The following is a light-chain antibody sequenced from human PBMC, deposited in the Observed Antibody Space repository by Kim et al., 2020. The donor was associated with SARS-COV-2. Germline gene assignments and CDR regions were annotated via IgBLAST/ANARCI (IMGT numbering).Light chain of an antibody. Sequence: QSVLTQPPSASVTPGQRVTISCSGSSSNIGSNYVYWYQQLPGTAPKLLIYSNNQRPSGVPDRFSGSKSGTSVSLAISGLRSEDEADYYCAAWDDSLSGLYVFGTGTKVTVL. V-gene: IGLV1-47*02. CDR3: AAWDDSLSGLYV. CDR2: SNN. CDR1: SSNIGSNY. J-gene: IGLJ1*01.